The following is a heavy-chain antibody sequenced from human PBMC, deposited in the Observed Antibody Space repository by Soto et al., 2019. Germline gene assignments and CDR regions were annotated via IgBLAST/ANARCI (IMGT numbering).Heavy chain of an antibody. J-gene: IGHJ4*02. D-gene: IGHD3-22*01. Sequence: EVQLVESGGGLVQPGGSLRLSCAASGLTFSSYWMYWVRQAPGKGLVWVSRINSDGSSTTYADSVKGRFTISRDNAKDNLSRQMNGLGAEDTAVYYCAGRHSSGWCGGVDYWGQGTLVTVSS. CDR1: GLTFSSYW. V-gene: IGHV3-74*01. CDR2: INSDGSST. CDR3: AGRHSSGWCGGVDY.